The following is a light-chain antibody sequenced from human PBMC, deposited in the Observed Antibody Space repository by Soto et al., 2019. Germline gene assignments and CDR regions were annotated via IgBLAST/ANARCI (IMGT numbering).Light chain of an antibody. CDR2: DAS. Sequence: DIPITQSPFSLSASVGDRVTIPCPESQDISNYLNWYQQKPGKAPKLLIYDASNLETGVPSRFSGSGSGTDFTFTISSLQPEDIATYYCQQYDNLPSITFGQGTRLEIK. CDR3: QQYDNLPSIT. J-gene: IGKJ5*01. CDR1: QDISNY. V-gene: IGKV1-33*01.